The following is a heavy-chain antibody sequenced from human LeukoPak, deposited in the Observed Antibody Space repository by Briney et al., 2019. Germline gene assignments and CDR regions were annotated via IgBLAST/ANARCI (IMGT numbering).Heavy chain of an antibody. CDR2: ISGSGGST. Sequence: PGGSLRLSCAASGFTFSSYAMSWVRQAPGKGLEWVSAISGSGGSTYYADSVKGRFTISRDNSKNTLYLQMNSLRAEDTAVYYCAKDLHDYGDWGEGYWGQGTLVTVSS. J-gene: IGHJ4*02. D-gene: IGHD4-17*01. V-gene: IGHV3-23*01. CDR1: GFTFSSYA. CDR3: AKDLHDYGDWGEGY.